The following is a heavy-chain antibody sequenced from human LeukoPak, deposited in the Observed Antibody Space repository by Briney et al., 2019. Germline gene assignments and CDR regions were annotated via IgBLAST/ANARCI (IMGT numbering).Heavy chain of an antibody. CDR1: GFTFSDYY. V-gene: IGHV3-11*01. CDR3: ARATFGEWLLDY. J-gene: IGHJ4*02. Sequence: GGSLRLSCAASGFTFSDYYMTWIRQSPAKGLEWVSYISGGGTTYYADSVKGRFYISRDNANNSLYLQMSSLRGDDTAVYYCARATFGEWLLDYWGQGTLVTVSS. CDR2: ISGGGTT. D-gene: IGHD3-10*01.